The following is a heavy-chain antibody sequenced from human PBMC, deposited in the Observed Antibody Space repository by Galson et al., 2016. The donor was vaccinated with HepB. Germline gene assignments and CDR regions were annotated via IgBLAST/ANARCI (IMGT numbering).Heavy chain of an antibody. D-gene: IGHD4-17*01. CDR2: IYYTGST. CDR3: ARARYGDFYNDAFDL. CDR1: GGSISSGGYY. Sequence: TLSLTCTVSGGSISSGGYYWNWIRQHPGKGLEWVGYIYYTGSTSYTPSLKSRVTISIDTSKNQFSLKLSSVTAADTAEYFCARARYGDFYNDAFDLWGQGTMVTVSS. J-gene: IGHJ3*01. V-gene: IGHV4-31*03.